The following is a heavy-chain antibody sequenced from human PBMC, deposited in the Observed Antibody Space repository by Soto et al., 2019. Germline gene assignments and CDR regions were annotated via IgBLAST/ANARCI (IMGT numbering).Heavy chain of an antibody. Sequence: SETLSLTCTVSGGSISSYYWSWIRQPPGKGLEWFGYIYYSGSTNYNPSLKSRVTISVDTSKNQFSLKLSSVTAADTAVYYCARVLLWFGESNWFDPWGQGTLVTVSS. CDR2: IYYSGST. CDR1: GGSISSYY. D-gene: IGHD3-10*01. CDR3: ARVLLWFGESNWFDP. V-gene: IGHV4-59*08. J-gene: IGHJ5*02.